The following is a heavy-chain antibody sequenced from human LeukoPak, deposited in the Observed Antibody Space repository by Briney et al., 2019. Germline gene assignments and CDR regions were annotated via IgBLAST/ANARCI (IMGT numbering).Heavy chain of an antibody. J-gene: IGHJ4*02. D-gene: IGHD3-16*02. CDR1: DASISSGDYY. CDR3: ARGPNYVWGSYRYFDY. CDR2: IYYSGST. Sequence: PSQTLYLTCTVSDASISSGDYYWSWIRQSPGKGLEWIGYIYYSGSTSYNPSLKSRVTISVDTSKNQFSLKLTSVTAADTAVYYCARGPNYVWGSYRYFDYWGQGTLVPVSS. V-gene: IGHV4-30-4*01.